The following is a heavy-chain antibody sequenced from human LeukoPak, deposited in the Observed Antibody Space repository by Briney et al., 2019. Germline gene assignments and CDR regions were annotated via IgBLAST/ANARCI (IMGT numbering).Heavy chain of an antibody. CDR1: GFIFSSYA. J-gene: IGHJ4*02. Sequence: PGGSLRVSGSASGFIFSSYAMHWVRQAPGKGLEFVSAISHDGGRTRYADSVKGRFTISRGNSKNTLYLQMSSLRAEDTAVYYCVKDLSGSYAFDYWGQGTLDTVSS. V-gene: IGHV3-64D*06. D-gene: IGHD1-26*01. CDR3: VKDLSGSYAFDY. CDR2: ISHDGGRT.